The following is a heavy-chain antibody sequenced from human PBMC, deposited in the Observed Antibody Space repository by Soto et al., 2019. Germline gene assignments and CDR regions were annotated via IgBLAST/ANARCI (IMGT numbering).Heavy chain of an antibody. V-gene: IGHV3-23*01. CDR1: GFNFDSYA. CDR3: AKAPHASDYAGRGFDF. Sequence: EVQLLESGGGLGQPGGSLRLSCAASGFNFDSYAMGWVRQAPGKGLEWVSAISSGGNRVYYTDSVQGRFVISRDNSKNTLDLQMSSLRVEDTAVFYCAKAPHASDYAGRGFDFWGQGTLVTVSS. D-gene: IGHD4-17*01. CDR2: ISSGGNRV. J-gene: IGHJ4*02.